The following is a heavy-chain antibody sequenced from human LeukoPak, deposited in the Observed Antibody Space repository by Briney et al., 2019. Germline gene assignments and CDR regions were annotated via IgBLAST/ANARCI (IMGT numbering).Heavy chain of an antibody. V-gene: IGHV3-23*01. CDR2: ISGSGGST. J-gene: IGHJ4*02. D-gene: IGHD3-22*01. CDR3: ASYDSSGYYPDY. Sequence: GGSLRFSGAASGFTFSSYAMSWVRQAPGKGLEWVSAISGSGGSTYYADSVKGRFTISRDNSKNTLYLQMNSLRAEDTAVYYCASYDSSGYYPDYWGQGTLVTVSS. CDR1: GFTFSSYA.